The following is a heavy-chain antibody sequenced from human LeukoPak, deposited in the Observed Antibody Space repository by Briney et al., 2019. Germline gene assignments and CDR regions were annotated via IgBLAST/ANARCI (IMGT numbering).Heavy chain of an antibody. Sequence: SEILSLTCTVSGGSISSGGYYWSWIRQHPGKGLEWIGYIYYSGSTYYNPSLKSRVTISVDTSKNQFSLKLSSVTAADTAVYYCALELGTRYSVFDPWGQGTLVIVSS. D-gene: IGHD5/OR15-5a*01. V-gene: IGHV4-31*03. CDR2: IYYSGST. J-gene: IGHJ5*02. CDR3: ALELGTRYSVFDP. CDR1: GGSISSGGYY.